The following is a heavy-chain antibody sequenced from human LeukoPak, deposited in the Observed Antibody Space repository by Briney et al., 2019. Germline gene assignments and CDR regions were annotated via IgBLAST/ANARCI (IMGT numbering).Heavy chain of an antibody. Sequence: PGGSLRLFCAASGFTFSDKNMTWIRQAPGKGLEWVSYISRSGSTIYYADSVKGRFTISRDNAKNSLYLQMNSLRAEDTAVYFCARRHYNSSGYDYWGQGTLVTVSS. CDR2: ISRSGSTI. CDR3: ARRHYNSSGYDY. J-gene: IGHJ4*02. V-gene: IGHV3-11*04. CDR1: GFTFSDKN. D-gene: IGHD3-22*01.